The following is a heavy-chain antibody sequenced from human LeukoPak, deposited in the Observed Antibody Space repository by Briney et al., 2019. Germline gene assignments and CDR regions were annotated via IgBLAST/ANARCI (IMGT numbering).Heavy chain of an antibody. Sequence: GESLKISCKGSGYSFTSYWIGWVRQMPGKGLEWMGIIYPGDSDTRYSPSFQGQVTISADKSISTAYLQWSSLKASDTAIYFWSRRGYCRGGGGPCSAEYFQDWGQGSLVTVPS. CDR1: GYSFTSYW. CDR3: SRRGYCRGGGGPCSAEYFQD. D-gene: IGHD2-15*01. CDR2: IYPGDSDT. J-gene: IGHJ1*01. V-gene: IGHV5-51*01.